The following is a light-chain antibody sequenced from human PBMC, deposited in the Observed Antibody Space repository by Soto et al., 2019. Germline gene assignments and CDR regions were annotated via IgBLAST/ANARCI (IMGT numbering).Light chain of an antibody. CDR3: QQYYKGVT. CDR1: QSVINN. Sequence: EIVMTQSPATLSVSPGERATLSCRASQSVINNLAWYQQRPGQALRLLIYGASTRATGIPARFSGSGSGTEFTLTISSLQSEDFAVYYCQQYYKGVTFGPGTKVDIK. J-gene: IGKJ3*01. V-gene: IGKV3-15*01. CDR2: GAS.